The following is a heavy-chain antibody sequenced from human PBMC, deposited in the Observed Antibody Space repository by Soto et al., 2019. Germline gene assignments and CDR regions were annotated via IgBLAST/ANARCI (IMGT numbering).Heavy chain of an antibody. CDR1: GYTLTSYD. CDR2: MNPNSGNT. J-gene: IGHJ6*02. V-gene: IGHV1-8*01. D-gene: IGHD5-18*01. CDR3: ARSNGYSYGIYYYGMDV. Sequence: QVQLVQSGAEVKKPGASVKVSCKASGYTLTSYDINWVRQATGQGLEWMGWMNPNSGNTGYAQKFQGRVTMTRNTSISTAYMELSSLRSEDTAVYYCARSNGYSYGIYYYGMDVWGQGTTVTVSS.